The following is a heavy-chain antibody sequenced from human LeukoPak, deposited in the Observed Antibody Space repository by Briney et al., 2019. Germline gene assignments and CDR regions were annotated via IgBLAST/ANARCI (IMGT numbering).Heavy chain of an antibody. CDR1: VFTFSSSS. V-gene: IGHV3-23*01. CDR2: IGSSGVST. J-gene: IGHJ4*02. D-gene: IGHD2-21*02. CDR3: VKDLENCGGDCYLLQF. Sequence: PGGSLRLSCAASVFTFSSSSMSWVRQAPWKGLERVLAIGSSGVSTYYADSVKARSTISRDNSKNTLYLQMNSLRAEDTALYYCVKDLENCGGDCYLLQFWGQGTLVTVSS.